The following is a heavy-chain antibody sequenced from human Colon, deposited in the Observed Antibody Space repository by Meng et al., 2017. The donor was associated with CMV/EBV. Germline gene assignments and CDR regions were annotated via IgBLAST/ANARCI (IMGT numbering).Heavy chain of an antibody. J-gene: IGHJ4*02. D-gene: IGHD2-8*02. V-gene: IGHV2-5*02. CDR1: GFSLPTTGAG. CDR2: IHWDDDK. Sequence: TLKARGPALQRPPQSLTPPFTLPGFSLPTTGAGVAWVRQPPGKAPELLALIHWDDDKRSSPSLKNRLNITKDTSKNQVVLSMTDLDPADTGTFYCARHSLTILTDWGQGALVTVSS. CDR3: ARHSLTILTD.